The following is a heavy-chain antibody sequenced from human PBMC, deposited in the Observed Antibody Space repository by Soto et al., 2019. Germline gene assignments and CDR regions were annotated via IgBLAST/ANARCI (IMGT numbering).Heavy chain of an antibody. CDR3: AKEYCSSTSCYTGWFDP. V-gene: IGHV3-23*01. J-gene: IGHJ5*02. D-gene: IGHD2-2*02. CDR1: GFTFSSYA. Sequence: GSLRLSCAASGFTFSSYAMSWVRQAPGKGLEWVSAISGSGGSTYYADSVKGRFTISRGNSKNTLYLQMNSLRAEDTAVYYCAKEYCSSTSCYTGWFDPWGQGTLVTVSS. CDR2: ISGSGGST.